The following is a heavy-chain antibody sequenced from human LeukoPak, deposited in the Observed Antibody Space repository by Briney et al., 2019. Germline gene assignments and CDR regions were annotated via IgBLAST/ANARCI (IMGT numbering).Heavy chain of an antibody. CDR2: ISPSGDIT. J-gene: IGHJ4*02. Sequence: GGTLRLSCAASGFTFSNHGMNWVRQAPGKGLEWVSGISPSGDITYYADSVKGRLTISRDNSKNTLYLEVISLTAEDTAVYYCAKDDAWLRFGEWSQGTLVTVSS. D-gene: IGHD3-10*01. V-gene: IGHV3-23*01. CDR3: AKDDAWLRFGE. CDR1: GFTFSNHG.